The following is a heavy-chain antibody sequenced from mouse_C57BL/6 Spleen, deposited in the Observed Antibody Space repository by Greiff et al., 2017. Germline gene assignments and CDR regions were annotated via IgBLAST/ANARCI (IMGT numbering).Heavy chain of an antibody. CDR2: IDPSDSYT. CDR1: GYTFTSYW. CDR3: ARGGTDLLWLRRGGDYYAMDY. J-gene: IGHJ4*01. Sequence: QVQLKQPGAELVRPGTSVKLSCKASGYTFTSYWMHWVKQRPGQGLEWIGVIDPSDSYTNYNQKFKGKATLTVDTSSSTAYMQLSSLTSEDSAVYYCARGGTDLLWLRRGGDYYAMDYWGQGTSVTVSS. V-gene: IGHV1-59*01. D-gene: IGHD2-2*01.